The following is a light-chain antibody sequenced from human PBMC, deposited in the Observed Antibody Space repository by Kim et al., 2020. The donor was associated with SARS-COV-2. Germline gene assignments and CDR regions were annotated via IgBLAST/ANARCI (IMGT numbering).Light chain of an antibody. CDR1: SSDVGSYNL. Sequence: QSALTQPASVSGSPGQSITISCTGTSSDVGSYNLVSWYQQHPGKAPKLMIYEVSQRPSGVSNRFSGSKSGNTASLTISGLQAEDEADYYCCSYAGSSTSYVVFGGGTQLTVL. CDR3: CSYAGSSTSYVV. J-gene: IGLJ2*01. CDR2: EVS. V-gene: IGLV2-23*02.